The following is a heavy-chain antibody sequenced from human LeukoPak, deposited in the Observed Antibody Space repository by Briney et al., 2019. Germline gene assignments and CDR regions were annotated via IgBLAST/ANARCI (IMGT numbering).Heavy chain of an antibody. CDR1: GFSFDDYA. V-gene: IGHV3-9*01. CDR2: IRWNSGSI. Sequence: EPGRSLRLSCAASGFSFDDYAMHWVRQAPGKGLEWVSGIRWNSGSIGYADSVKGRFTISRDNAKNSLYLQMNSLRPEDTALYYCAKEQMSFQYYGMDVWGQGTTVTVSS. J-gene: IGHJ6*02. D-gene: IGHD3-16*01. CDR3: AKEQMSFQYYGMDV.